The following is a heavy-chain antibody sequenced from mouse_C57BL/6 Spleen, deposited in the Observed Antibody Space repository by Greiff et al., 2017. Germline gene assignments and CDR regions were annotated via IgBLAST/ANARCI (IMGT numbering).Heavy chain of an antibody. Sequence: EVQVVESGGGLVQPKGSLKLSCAASGFSFNTYAMNWVRQAPGKGLEWVARIRSKTNNYATYYADSVKDRFTISRDDSESMLYLQMNNLKTEDTAMYYCVKNDYDGGYYYAMDYWGQGTSVTVSS. J-gene: IGHJ4*01. D-gene: IGHD2-4*01. CDR3: VKNDYDGGYYYAMDY. CDR2: IRSKTNNYAT. CDR1: GFSFNTYA. V-gene: IGHV10-1*01.